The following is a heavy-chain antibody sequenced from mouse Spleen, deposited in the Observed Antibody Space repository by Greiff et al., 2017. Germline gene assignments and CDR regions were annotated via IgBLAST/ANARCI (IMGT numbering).Heavy chain of an antibody. V-gene: IGHV1-52*01. CDR3: AREGVYYGYFAY. D-gene: IGHD2-2*01. J-gene: IGHJ3*01. Sequence: QVQLKESGAELVRPGSSVKLSCKASGYTFTSYWMHWVKQRPIQGLEWIGNIDPSDSETHYNQKFKDKATLTVDKSSSTAYMQLSSLTSEDSAVYYCAREGVYYGYFAYWGQGTLVTVSA. CDR2: IDPSDSET. CDR1: GYTFTSYW.